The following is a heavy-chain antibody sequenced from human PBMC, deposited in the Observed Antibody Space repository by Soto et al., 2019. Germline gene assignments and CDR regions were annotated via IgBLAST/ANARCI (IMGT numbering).Heavy chain of an antibody. J-gene: IGHJ4*02. V-gene: IGHV1-24*01. CDR1: GYILRDLS. D-gene: IGHD1-26*01. Sequence: QVQLVQSGAEVKKPGASVRVSCKVSGYILRDLSRHWVRQAPGKGLEWMGGYDPEEHKIVYAQKFQGRVTMTEDTSTDTAYMEMSSLRSDYTAVYYCATVFGGNYNDYFDKWSQGTLVTVSS. CDR3: ATVFGGNYNDYFDK. CDR2: YDPEEHKI.